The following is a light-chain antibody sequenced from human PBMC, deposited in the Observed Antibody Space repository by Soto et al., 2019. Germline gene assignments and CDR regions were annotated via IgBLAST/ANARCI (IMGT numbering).Light chain of an antibody. V-gene: IGLV1-40*01. J-gene: IGLJ2*01. CDR2: GYN. CDR3: QSYDSSLSAGV. Sequence: QSVLTQPPSVSGAPGQRVTISCTGSSSNIGAGYDVHWYQQLPGTAPKLLVYGYNNRPSGVPDRFSVSKSGTSASLTITGLQTEDEADCYCQSYDSSLSAGVFGGGTKLTVL. CDR1: SSNIGAGYD.